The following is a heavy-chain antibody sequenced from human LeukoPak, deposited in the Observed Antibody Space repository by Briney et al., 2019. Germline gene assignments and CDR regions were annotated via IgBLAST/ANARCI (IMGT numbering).Heavy chain of an antibody. V-gene: IGHV4-31*03. D-gene: IGHD1-14*01. J-gene: IGHJ6*02. CDR3: TRSGLTGMRKYPRADYYYYGMDV. CDR1: GGSINSGGYY. CDR2: IYYSGST. Sequence: SQTLSLTCTVSGGSINSGGYYWSWIRQHPGKGLAWIGYIYYSGSTYYNPSLKSRVTMSVDTSTNQFSLKLSSVTAADTAVYFCTRSGLTGMRKYPRADYYYYGMDVWGQGTAVTVSS.